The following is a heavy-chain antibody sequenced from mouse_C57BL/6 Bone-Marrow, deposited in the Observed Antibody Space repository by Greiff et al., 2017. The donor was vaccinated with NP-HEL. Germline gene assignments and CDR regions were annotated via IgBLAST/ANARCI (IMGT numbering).Heavy chain of an antibody. D-gene: IGHD2-3*01. Sequence: EVKVVESGGGLVQPGGSLKLSCAASGFTFSDYGMAWVRQAPRKGPEWVAFISNLAYSIYYADTVTGRFAISRENAKNTLYLEMSSLRSEDTAMYYCARHGDGYYDFYYAMDYWGQGTSVTVSS. CDR2: ISNLAYSI. CDR3: ARHGDGYYDFYYAMDY. J-gene: IGHJ4*01. CDR1: GFTFSDYG. V-gene: IGHV5-15*01.